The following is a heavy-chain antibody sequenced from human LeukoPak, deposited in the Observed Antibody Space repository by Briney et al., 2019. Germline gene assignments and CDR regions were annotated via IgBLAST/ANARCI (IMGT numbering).Heavy chain of an antibody. D-gene: IGHD6-19*01. Sequence: GGSLRLSCAASGFTFSSYGMHWVRQAPGKGLEWVAVIWYDGSNKYYADSVKGRFTIPRDNSKNTLYLQMNSLRAEDTAVYYCARGAYSSGWYDWFDPWGQGTLVTVSS. CDR2: IWYDGSNK. CDR1: GFTFSSYG. V-gene: IGHV3-33*01. J-gene: IGHJ5*02. CDR3: ARGAYSSGWYDWFDP.